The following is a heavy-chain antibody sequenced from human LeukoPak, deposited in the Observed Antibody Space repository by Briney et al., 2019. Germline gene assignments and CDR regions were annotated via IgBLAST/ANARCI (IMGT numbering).Heavy chain of an antibody. V-gene: IGHV3-48*03. Sequence: GGSLRLSCAASGFTFSSYEMNWVRQAPGEGLEWVSYISSSGSTIYYADSVKGRFTISRDNAKNSLYLQMDSLRAEDSAVYYCARVKGSGWYAVDYWGQGTLVTVSS. CDR1: GFTFSSYE. CDR3: ARVKGSGWYAVDY. J-gene: IGHJ4*02. CDR2: ISSSGSTI. D-gene: IGHD6-19*01.